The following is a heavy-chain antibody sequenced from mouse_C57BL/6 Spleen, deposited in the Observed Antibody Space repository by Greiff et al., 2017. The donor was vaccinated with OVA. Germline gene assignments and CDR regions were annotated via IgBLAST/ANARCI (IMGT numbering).Heavy chain of an antibody. CDR3: AIYYVNSYAMDY. V-gene: IGHV1-64*01. CDR2: IHPNSGST. J-gene: IGHJ4*01. Sequence: QVQLQQPGAELVKPGASVKLSCKASGYTFTSYWMHWVKQRPGQGLEWIGMIHPNSGSTNYNEKFKSKATLTVDKSSSTAYMQLSSLTSEDSAVYYCAIYYVNSYAMDYWGQGTSVTVSS. CDR1: GYTFTSYW. D-gene: IGHD2-1*01.